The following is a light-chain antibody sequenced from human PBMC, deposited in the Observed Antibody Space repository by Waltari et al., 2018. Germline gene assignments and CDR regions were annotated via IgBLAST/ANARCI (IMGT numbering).Light chain of an antibody. CDR2: YAS. Sequence: DIVLTQSPDFQSVTPKEKVTITCRASQSIGSNLHWYQQKPDQSPRLLIRYASQSFSGVPSRFSGSGSGTDFTLTISSLQPEDFATYYCQQTNSFPLTFGGGTKVEIK. CDR1: QSIGSN. V-gene: IGKV6-21*01. CDR3: QQTNSFPLT. J-gene: IGKJ4*01.